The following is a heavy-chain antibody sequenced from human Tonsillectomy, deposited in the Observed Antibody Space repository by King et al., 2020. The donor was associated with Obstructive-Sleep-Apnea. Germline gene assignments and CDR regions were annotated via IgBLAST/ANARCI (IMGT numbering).Heavy chain of an antibody. CDR2: TRFDGSIK. CDR1: GFTFSSYG. CDR3: AKDVATTQGSDAFDI. Sequence: VQLVESGGGVVQPGGSLRLSCAASGFTFSSYGMHWVRQAPGKGLEWVAFTRFDGSIKYYADSWKGRFTISSDNSKNTLYLQMNSLRAEETAVYYCAKDVATTQGSDAFDIWGQGTTVTVSS. V-gene: IGHV3-30*02. J-gene: IGHJ3*02. D-gene: IGHD2-15*01.